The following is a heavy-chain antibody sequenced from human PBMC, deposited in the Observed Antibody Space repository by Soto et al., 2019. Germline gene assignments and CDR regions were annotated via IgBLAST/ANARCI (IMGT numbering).Heavy chain of an antibody. CDR2: INFNGDSV. CDR1: GFNFHMYA. D-gene: IGHD2-21*01. J-gene: IGHJ4*02. CDR3: AKDKGHTDYFEY. Sequence: GGSLRLSCVASGFNFHMYAMHWVRQAPGKGLEWVSTINFNGDSVAYADSVRGRFTISRDNGKSSLYLELNSLKSEDTALYYCAKDKGHTDYFEYWGQGTLVTVSS. V-gene: IGHV3-9*01.